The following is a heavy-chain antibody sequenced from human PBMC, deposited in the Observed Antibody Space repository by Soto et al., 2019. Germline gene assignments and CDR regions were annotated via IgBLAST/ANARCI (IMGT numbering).Heavy chain of an antibody. D-gene: IGHD4-4*01. CDR2: IDNSGSA. J-gene: IGHJ5*02. V-gene: IGHV4-31*03. CDR3: PGVGNGKWFDP. Sequence: QVQLQESGPGLVKPSQTLSLTCTVSGGSIRSGGYYWSWIRQHPVRGPEWIGFIDNSGSAYYYPSLKSRVTISVDTSKNQFSLKMSSVTPADTAVYYCPGVGNGKWFDPWGQGTLVTVSS. CDR1: GGSIRSGGYY.